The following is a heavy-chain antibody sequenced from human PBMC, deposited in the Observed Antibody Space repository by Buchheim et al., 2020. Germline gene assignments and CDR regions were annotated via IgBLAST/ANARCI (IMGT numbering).Heavy chain of an antibody. D-gene: IGHD3-3*01. V-gene: IGHV3-30*18. CDR2: ISGDGREK. J-gene: IGHJ6*03. Sequence: QVHLVESGGGVVQPGGSLRLSCGASGFTFRNYGMHWVRQAPGKGLEWVAVISGDGREKYYTDSVKGRFTISRDNSKSTVDLQINSLRREDAAVYYCVKSRSGYYPRYFYFYMHVWGKGTT. CDR1: GFTFRNYG. CDR3: VKSRSGYYPRYFYFYMHV.